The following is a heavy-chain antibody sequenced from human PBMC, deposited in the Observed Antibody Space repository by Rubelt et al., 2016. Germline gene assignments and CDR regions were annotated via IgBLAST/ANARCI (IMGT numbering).Heavy chain of an antibody. J-gene: IGHJ4*02. D-gene: IGHD5-12*01. Sequence: QLQLQESGPRLVKPSETLSLTCTVSGGSIGSSRYYWGWIRQSPGQGLEWIGSLYYSGNTFYNPSLKSRVTISVDMSKNQFSLKGNSVTAADTAVYYWARRGRGYSCPWYFDHWGQGTLVTVS. CDR2: LYYSGNT. V-gene: IGHV4-39*01. CDR3: ARRGRGYSCPWYFDH. CDR1: GGSIGSSRYY.